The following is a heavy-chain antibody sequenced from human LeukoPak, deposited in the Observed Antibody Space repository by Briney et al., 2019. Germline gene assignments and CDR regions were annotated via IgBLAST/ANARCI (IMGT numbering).Heavy chain of an antibody. CDR1: GYRFTNYW. CDR2: IYPGDSET. Sequence: GESLKISCKASGYRFTNYWIGWVRQMPGKGLEWMGIIYPGDSETRYSPSFQGQVTISADKSISTAYLQWSSLKASDTAMYYCARHEIAAAGTFDYWGQGTLVTVSS. V-gene: IGHV5-51*01. CDR3: ARHEIAAAGTFDY. D-gene: IGHD6-13*01. J-gene: IGHJ4*02.